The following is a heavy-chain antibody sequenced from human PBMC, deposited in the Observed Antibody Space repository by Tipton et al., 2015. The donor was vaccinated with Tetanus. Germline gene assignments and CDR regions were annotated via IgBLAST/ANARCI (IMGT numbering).Heavy chain of an antibody. Sequence: WSWIRQPPGKGLEWIGYIYHSGSTYYNPSLKSRVTISVDRSKNQFSLKLSSVTAADTAVYYCARNMVRGVNRVWDGMDVWGQGPIGHCLF. V-gene: IGHV4-30-2*01. CDR2: IYHSGST. CDR3: ARNMVRGVNRVWDGMDV. D-gene: IGHD3-10*01. J-gene: IGHJ6*02.